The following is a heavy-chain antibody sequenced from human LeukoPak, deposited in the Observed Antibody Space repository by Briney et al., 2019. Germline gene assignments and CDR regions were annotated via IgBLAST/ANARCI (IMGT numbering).Heavy chain of an antibody. Sequence: SETLSLTCTVSGGSIRSASYYWNWIRQPAGKGPEWIGRFYTSENTNYNPSLKSRVTISLDTSKNQFSLKLTSVTAADTAVYYCARDDSGVVGFAYWGQGTLVTVSS. V-gene: IGHV4-61*02. CDR2: FYTSENT. J-gene: IGHJ4*02. CDR3: ARDDSGVVGFAY. CDR1: GGSIRSASYY. D-gene: IGHD3-3*01.